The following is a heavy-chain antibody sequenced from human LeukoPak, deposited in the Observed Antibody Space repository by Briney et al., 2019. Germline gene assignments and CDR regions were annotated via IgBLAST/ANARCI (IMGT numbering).Heavy chain of an antibody. D-gene: IGHD6-13*01. J-gene: IGHJ4*02. CDR1: GYSFTNYW. CDR2: IYPGDSHT. Sequence: GESLKISCKGSGYSFTNYWIAWVRQMPGKGLEWMGIIYPGDSHTKYSPSFQGQVTISADKSISTAYLQWSSLKASDTATYFCARRHATATATCLDYWGQGTLVTVSS. V-gene: IGHV5-51*01. CDR3: ARRHATATATCLDY.